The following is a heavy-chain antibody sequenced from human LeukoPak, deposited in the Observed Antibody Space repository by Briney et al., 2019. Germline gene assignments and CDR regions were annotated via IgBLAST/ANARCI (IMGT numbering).Heavy chain of an antibody. V-gene: IGHV1-18*01. Sequence: ASVKVSCKASGYTFTSYGFSWVRQAPGQGLEWMGWISAYNGNTNFAQKFQGRVTMTRDTSTSTVYMELSSLRSEDTAVYYCARGAPVERWLQFGFRAFDIWGQGTMVTVSS. CDR3: ARGAPVERWLQFGFRAFDI. J-gene: IGHJ3*02. CDR1: GYTFTSYG. CDR2: ISAYNGNT. D-gene: IGHD5-24*01.